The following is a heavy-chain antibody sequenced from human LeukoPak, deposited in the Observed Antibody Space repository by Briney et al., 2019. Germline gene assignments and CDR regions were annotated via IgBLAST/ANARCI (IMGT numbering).Heavy chain of an antibody. V-gene: IGHV4-34*01. Sequence: SETLSLTCAVYGGSFSGYYWSWIRQPPGKGLEWIGEINHSGSTNYNPSLKSRVTISVDTSKNQFSLKLSSVTAADTAVYYCARNLNGYYDSSGYYYVWYFDLWGRGTLVTVSS. J-gene: IGHJ2*01. D-gene: IGHD3-22*01. CDR2: INHSGST. CDR3: ARNLNGYYDSSGYYYVWYFDL. CDR1: GGSFSGYY.